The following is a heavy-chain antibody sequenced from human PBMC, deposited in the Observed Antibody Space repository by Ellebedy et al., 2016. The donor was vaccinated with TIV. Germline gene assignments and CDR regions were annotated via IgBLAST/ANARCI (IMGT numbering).Heavy chain of an antibody. D-gene: IGHD3-10*01. V-gene: IGHV4-34*01. CDR3: ARGVGRFGELLAH. Sequence: SETLSLXXAVYGGSFSGYYWSWIRQPPGKGLEWIGEINHSGSTNFNPSLKSRVTMSVDTSKSQFSLRLNSVTAADTAVYYCARGVGRFGELLAHWGQGTVVTVSS. CDR1: GGSFSGYY. CDR2: INHSGST. J-gene: IGHJ4*02.